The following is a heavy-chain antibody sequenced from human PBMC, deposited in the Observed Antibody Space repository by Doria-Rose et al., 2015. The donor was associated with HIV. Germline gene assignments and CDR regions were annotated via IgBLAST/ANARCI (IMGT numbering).Heavy chain of an antibody. V-gene: IGHV2-26*01. J-gene: IGHJ4*02. D-gene: IGHD6-13*01. Sequence: VTLKESGPVLVKPTETLTLTCTVSGVSLSSPGMGVSWIRQPPGKALEWLANIFSDDERSYKTSLKSRITIPRGTSKSQVVLTMTDMDPVDTATYYCARIKSSRWYHKYYFDFWGQGTLVIASA. CDR3: ARIKSSRWYHKYYFDF. CDR2: IFSDDER. CDR1: GVSLSSPGMG.